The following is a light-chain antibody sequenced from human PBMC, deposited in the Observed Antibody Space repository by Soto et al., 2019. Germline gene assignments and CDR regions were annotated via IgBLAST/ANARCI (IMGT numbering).Light chain of an antibody. V-gene: IGKV3-20*01. J-gene: IGKJ1*01. CDR3: QYYDTFRT. CDR1: QSVDSTY. CDR2: GAS. Sequence: ERGTLSCRASQSVDSTYLTWYQQKPGQAPRLLIYGASGRATGIPDRFSGSGSGTDFTLTISRLEPEDFAVYYCQYYDTFRTFGQGTKVDIK.